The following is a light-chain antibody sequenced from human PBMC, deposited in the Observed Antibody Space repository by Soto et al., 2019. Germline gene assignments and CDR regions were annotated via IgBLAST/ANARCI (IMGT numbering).Light chain of an antibody. J-gene: IGKJ1*01. V-gene: IGKV1-5*01. Sequence: DIQMTQSPSTLSASVGDRVTITCRASQSISSWLAWYQQKPGKAPKLLILDASSLESGVPSRFSGSGSGTEFTLTICSLQPDDFATYYCQQYKSYWTFGQGTKVEIK. CDR3: QQYKSYWT. CDR1: QSISSW. CDR2: DAS.